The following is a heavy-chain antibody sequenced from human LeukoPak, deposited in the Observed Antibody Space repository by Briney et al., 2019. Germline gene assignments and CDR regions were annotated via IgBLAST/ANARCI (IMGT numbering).Heavy chain of an antibody. CDR1: GYTFTDYY. CDR2: INPNSGGT. Sequence: ASVKVSCKASGYTFTDYYIFWVRQAPGQGLEWMGWINPNSGGTNYAQKFQGRVTVTKDTSTYTVYMELRSLRSDDTAVYYCARDGGYNPGRDAFDIWGQGTMVTVSS. D-gene: IGHD5-18*01. CDR3: ARDGGYNPGRDAFDI. J-gene: IGHJ3*02. V-gene: IGHV1-2*02.